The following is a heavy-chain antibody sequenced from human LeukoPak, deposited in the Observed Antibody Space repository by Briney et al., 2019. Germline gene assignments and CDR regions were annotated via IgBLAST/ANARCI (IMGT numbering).Heavy chain of an antibody. Sequence: SETLSLTCAVYGGSFSGYYWSWIRQPAGKGLEWIGRIYTSGSTNYNPSLKSRVTMSVDTSKNQFSLKLSSVTAADTAVYYCARGSPSYFDYWGQGTLVTVSS. CDR1: GGSFSGYY. CDR2: IYTSGST. CDR3: ARGSPSYFDY. V-gene: IGHV4-59*10. J-gene: IGHJ4*02.